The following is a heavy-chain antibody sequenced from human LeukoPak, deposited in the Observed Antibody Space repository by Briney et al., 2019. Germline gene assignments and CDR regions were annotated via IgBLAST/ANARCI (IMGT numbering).Heavy chain of an antibody. D-gene: IGHD5-24*01. J-gene: IGHJ6*03. CDR3: ARGSQLGDYYYMDV. CDR2: INPNSGGT. Sequence: ASVKVSCKASGYTFTGYYMHWVRQAPGQGLEWMGWINPNSGGTNYAQKFQGRVTMTRDTSISTAYMELSRLRSDDTAVYYCARGSQLGDYYYMDVWGKGTTVTVSS. CDR1: GYTFTGYY. V-gene: IGHV1-2*02.